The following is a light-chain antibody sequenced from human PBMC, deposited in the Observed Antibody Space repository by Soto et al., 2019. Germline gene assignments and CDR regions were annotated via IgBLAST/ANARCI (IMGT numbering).Light chain of an antibody. CDR3: QQYGSSPLT. Sequence: EIVLTQSPDTLSLSPGERATLSCRASQSVSSSSLAWYQQKPGQAPRLLIYGASSRATGIPDRFSGSGSGTDFTLTISRLEPADFAVYYCQQYGSSPLTFGGGTKAEIK. V-gene: IGKV3-20*01. J-gene: IGKJ4*01. CDR1: QSVSSSS. CDR2: GAS.